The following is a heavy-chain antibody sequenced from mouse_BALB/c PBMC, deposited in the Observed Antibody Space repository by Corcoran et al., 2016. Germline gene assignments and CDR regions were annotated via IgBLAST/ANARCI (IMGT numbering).Heavy chain of an antibody. V-gene: IGHV1-18*01. D-gene: IGHD1-1*01. CDR3: ARRDYYGRSPFDY. Sequence: EVLLQQSGPELVKPGASVKIPCKASGYTFTDYHMDWVKQSHGKSLEWIGDINPNNGGTIYNQKFKGKATLTVDKSSSTAYMELHILTSEDTAVYFCARRDYYGRSPFDYWGQGTTLTVSS. CDR2: INPNNGGT. J-gene: IGHJ2*01. CDR1: GYTFTDYH.